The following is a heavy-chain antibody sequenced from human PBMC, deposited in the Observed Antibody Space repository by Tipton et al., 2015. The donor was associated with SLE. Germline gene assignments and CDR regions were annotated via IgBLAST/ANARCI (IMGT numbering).Heavy chain of an antibody. CDR3: SRVGGGCSGGSCYQWYFDY. D-gene: IGHD2-15*01. J-gene: IGHJ4*02. CDR1: GGSISTYY. CDR2: IYYSGST. V-gene: IGHV4-59*01. Sequence: TLSLTCTVSGGSISTYYWSWMRQPPGKGLEWIGYIYYSGSTNYNPSLKSRVTISVDTSKNQFSLKLSSVTAADTAVYYCSRVGGGCSGGSCYQWYFDYWGQGTLVTVSS.